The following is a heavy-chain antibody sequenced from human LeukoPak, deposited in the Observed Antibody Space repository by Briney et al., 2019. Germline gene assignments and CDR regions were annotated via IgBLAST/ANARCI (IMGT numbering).Heavy chain of an antibody. CDR1: GFTFSSYA. J-gene: IGHJ4*02. CDR3: AKGVGRDGYVGDDY. D-gene: IGHD5-24*01. Sequence: GGSLRLSCAASGFTFSSYAMSWVRQAPGKGLEWVSAISGSGGSTYYADSVKGRFTISRDNSKNTLYLQMNSLRAEDTAVYYCAKGVGRDGYVGDDYWGARTMVTVS. CDR2: ISGSGGST. V-gene: IGHV3-23*01.